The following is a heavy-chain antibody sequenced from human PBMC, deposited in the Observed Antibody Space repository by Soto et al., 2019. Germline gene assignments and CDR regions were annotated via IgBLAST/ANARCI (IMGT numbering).Heavy chain of an antibody. J-gene: IGHJ5*02. CDR1: GGSFSGYY. V-gene: IGHV4-34*01. CDR2: INHSGST. Sequence: QVQLQQWGAGLLKPSETLSLTCAVYGGSFSGYYWSWIRQPPGKGLEWIGEINHSGSTNYNPSLKSRVTISVDTSTNQFSLKLSSVTAADTAVYYCARAHAQLILLWFGEGVWFDPWGQGTLVTVSS. CDR3: ARAHAQLILLWFGEGVWFDP. D-gene: IGHD3-10*01.